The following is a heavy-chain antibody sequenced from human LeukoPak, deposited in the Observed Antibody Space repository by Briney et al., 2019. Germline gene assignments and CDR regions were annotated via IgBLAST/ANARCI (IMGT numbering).Heavy chain of an antibody. CDR2: VSDSGTIM. D-gene: IGHD2-15*01. Sequence: GGSLRLSCAASGFTFSSYEMNWVRQAPGGGLEWVSYVSDSGTIMYYADSVKGRFTISRDNAKNSLYLQMNSLRAEDTAVYYCARAPAYCSGGSCTRGLGLYWGQETLVTVSS. CDR1: GFTFSSYE. V-gene: IGHV3-48*03. J-gene: IGHJ4*02. CDR3: ARAPAYCSGGSCTRGLGLY.